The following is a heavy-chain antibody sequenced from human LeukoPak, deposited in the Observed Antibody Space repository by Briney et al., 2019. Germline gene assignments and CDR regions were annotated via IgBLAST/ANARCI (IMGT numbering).Heavy chain of an antibody. D-gene: IGHD2/OR15-2a*01. CDR3: ARDSLSTFDY. CDR2: IYHRGTT. J-gene: IGHJ4*02. CDR1: GGSISNDDYS. Sequence: SETLSLTCAVSGGSISNDDYSWGWIRQPPGKGLEWIGYIYHRGTTYYNPSLKSRVTISLARSQTQFSLKLSSVTAADTAVYYCARDSLSTFDYWGQGVLVTVAS. V-gene: IGHV4-30-2*01.